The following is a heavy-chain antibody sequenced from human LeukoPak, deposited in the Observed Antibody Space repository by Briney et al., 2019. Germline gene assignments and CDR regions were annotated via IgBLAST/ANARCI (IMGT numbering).Heavy chain of an antibody. Sequence: ASVKVCCNGSASTFTSYGISWVRQAPGQGLEWVGWISAYNGNTNYGEKLQGRVTMTTDTSTSTAYMELRSLRSDDTAVYYCARGNDSSGYFNPYAEYFQHWGQGTLVTVSS. J-gene: IGHJ1*01. CDR1: ASTFTSYG. CDR2: ISAYNGNT. D-gene: IGHD3-22*01. CDR3: ARGNDSSGYFNPYAEYFQH. V-gene: IGHV1-18*01.